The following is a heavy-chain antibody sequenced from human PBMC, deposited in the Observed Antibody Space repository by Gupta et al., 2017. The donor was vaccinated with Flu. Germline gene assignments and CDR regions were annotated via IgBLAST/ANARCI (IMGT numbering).Heavy chain of an antibody. D-gene: IGHD3-22*01. V-gene: IGHV3-23*01. J-gene: IGHJ6*03. Sequence: EVQLLESGGGLVQPGGSLRLSCAASGFTFSNYAMSWVRQAPGKGLEWVSSISGSGGATYYADSVKGRFTISRDDSKNTLYLQMSSLRAEDTAVYFCAKYGYFHYNYMDVWGKGTTVTVSS. CDR2: ISGSGGAT. CDR3: AKYGYFHYNYMDV. CDR1: GFTFSNYA.